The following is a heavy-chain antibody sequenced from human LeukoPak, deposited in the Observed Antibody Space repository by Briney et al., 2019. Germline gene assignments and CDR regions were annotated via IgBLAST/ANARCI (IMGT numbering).Heavy chain of an antibody. D-gene: IGHD2/OR15-2a*01. J-gene: IGHJ3*02. V-gene: IGHV4-38-2*02. CDR1: RYSISSGYY. CDR3: ARARLTFDAFDI. CDR2: IYHSGST. Sequence: KSSETLSLTCTVSRYSISSGYYWGWIRQPPGKGLEWIGSIYHSGSTYYNPSLKSRVTISVDTSKNQFSLKLSSVTAADTAVYYCARARLTFDAFDIWGQGTMVTVSS.